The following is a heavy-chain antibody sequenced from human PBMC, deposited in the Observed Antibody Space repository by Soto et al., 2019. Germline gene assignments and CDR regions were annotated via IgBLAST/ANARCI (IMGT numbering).Heavy chain of an antibody. Sequence: QVRLVQSGPEVRKPGFSVKVSCKASGDTFTTSAISWVRQAPGQGLEWMGGIVPIFCTDKYAPKFQGRVTISAEEAPNNFYLELSRLKTEDTAVYFCARGIKYTTGCHYFDYWGQGTLVTVSS. CDR1: GDTFTTSA. CDR2: IVPIFCTD. CDR3: ARGIKYTTGCHYFDY. D-gene: IGHD1-1*01. J-gene: IGHJ4*02. V-gene: IGHV1-69*01.